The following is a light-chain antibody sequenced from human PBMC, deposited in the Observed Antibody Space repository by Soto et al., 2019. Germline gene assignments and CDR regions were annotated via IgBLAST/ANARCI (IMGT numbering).Light chain of an antibody. V-gene: IGKV3-20*01. J-gene: IGKJ4*01. Sequence: TQSPGTLSVSPGERATLSCRVGHGVATNLAWYQQKPGQAPRLLIYDASSRATGIPDRFSGGGSGTDFTLTISRLEPEDFAVYYCQQFTSYPLTFGGGTKVAIK. CDR3: QQFTSYPLT. CDR1: HGVATN. CDR2: DAS.